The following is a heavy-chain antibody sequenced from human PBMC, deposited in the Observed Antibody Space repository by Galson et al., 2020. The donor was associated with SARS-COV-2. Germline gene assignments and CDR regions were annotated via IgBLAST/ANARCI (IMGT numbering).Heavy chain of an antibody. CDR3: ARHPFQAEYCFDGVCYSGYFDD. J-gene: IGHJ4*02. CDR2: IYYSGST. D-gene: IGHD2-8*01. CDR1: GSSISSYY. Sequence: SETLSLTCTVSGSSISSYYWSWIRQPPGKGLEWIGYIYYSGSTNYNPSLKSRITMSLDTSKKQFSLKLSSVTAADTAVYYCARHPFQAEYCFDGVCYSGYFDDWGQGTLVTVSS. V-gene: IGHV4-59*08.